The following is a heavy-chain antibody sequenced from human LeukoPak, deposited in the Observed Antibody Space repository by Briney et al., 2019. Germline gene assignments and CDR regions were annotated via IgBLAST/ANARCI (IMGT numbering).Heavy chain of an antibody. J-gene: IGHJ4*02. CDR2: IISSGGST. CDR1: GFAFSRYC. Sequence: GGSLRLSCSASGFAFSRYCMHWVRQAPGKGLEYVSSIISSGGSTNYADSVKGRFTISRDNSKNTLYVDMSSLRPEDTAVYYCVKDRGGDSVFDYWGQGTLVTVSS. D-gene: IGHD4-17*01. V-gene: IGHV3-64*05. CDR3: VKDRGGDSVFDY.